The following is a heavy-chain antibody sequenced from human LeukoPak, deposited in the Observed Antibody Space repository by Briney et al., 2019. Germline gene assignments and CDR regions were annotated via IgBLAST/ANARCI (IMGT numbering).Heavy chain of an antibody. CDR1: GGTFSSYA. D-gene: IGHD6-19*01. V-gene: IGHV1-69*13. J-gene: IGHJ6*02. CDR2: IIPIFGTA. CDR3: AREPSIAVAGGYYYYGMDV. Sequence: SVKVSCKASGGTFSSYAISWVRQAPGQGLEWMGGIIPIFGTASYAQKFQGRVTITADESTSTAYMELSSLRSEDTAVYYCAREPSIAVAGGYYYYGMDVWGQGTTVTVSS.